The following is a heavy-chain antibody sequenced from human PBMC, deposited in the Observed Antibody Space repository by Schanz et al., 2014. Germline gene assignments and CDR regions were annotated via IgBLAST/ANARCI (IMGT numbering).Heavy chain of an antibody. Sequence: EVQLVESGGGLLQPGGSLRLSCAASGFTFSSYAMSWVRQAPGKGLEWVSDITASGDSAYYGDSVRGRFTISRDNTKNTLFLQMNNLRVEDTGVYFCAKDGWFPFAMDVWGQGTTVTVSS. CDR1: GFTFSSYA. V-gene: IGHV3-23*04. CDR3: AKDGWFPFAMDV. CDR2: ITASGDSA. D-gene: IGHD6-19*01. J-gene: IGHJ6*02.